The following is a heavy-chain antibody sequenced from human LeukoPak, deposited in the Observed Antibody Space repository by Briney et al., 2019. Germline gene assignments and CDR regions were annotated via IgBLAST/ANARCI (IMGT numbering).Heavy chain of an antibody. D-gene: IGHD2-15*01. J-gene: IGHJ4*02. CDR1: GFTFSSYD. Sequence: GGSLTLSCAASGFTFSSYDMHWVRQATGKGLEWVSAIGTAGDTYYPGSVKGRFTISRENAKNSLYLQMNSLRAGDTAVYYCARGIRCSGGSCYSLDYWGQGTLVTVSS. CDR3: ARGIRCSGGSCYSLDY. CDR2: IGTAGDT. V-gene: IGHV3-13*01.